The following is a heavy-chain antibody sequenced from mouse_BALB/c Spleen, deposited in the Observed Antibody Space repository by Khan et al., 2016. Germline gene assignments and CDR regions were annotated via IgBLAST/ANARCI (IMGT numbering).Heavy chain of an antibody. D-gene: IGHD1-1*01. Sequence: EVELVESGGGLVKPGGSLKLSCAASGFTFSSYAMSWVRQNPEKRLEWVASISSGNNTYYPDSVKGRLTSSRDNARSILYLEMGSLRSEETSMYNSTGVVIMVVDFVEYWDQCNTLTV. J-gene: IGHJ2*01. CDR2: ISSGNNT. CDR3: TGVVIMVVDFVEY. V-gene: IGHV5-6-5*01. CDR1: GFTFSSYA.